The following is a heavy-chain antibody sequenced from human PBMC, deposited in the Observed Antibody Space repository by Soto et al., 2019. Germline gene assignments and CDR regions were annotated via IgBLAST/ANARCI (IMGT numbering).Heavy chain of an antibody. CDR3: ARDKRARWGFDAFDI. D-gene: IGHD2-21*01. Sequence: GGSLRLSCAASGFTFSSYGMHWVRQAPGKGLEWVAVIWYDGSNKYYADSVKGRFTISRDNSKNTLYLQMNSLRAEDTAVYYCARDKRARWGFDAFDIWGQGTMVTVSS. V-gene: IGHV3-33*08. J-gene: IGHJ3*02. CDR1: GFTFSSYG. CDR2: IWYDGSNK.